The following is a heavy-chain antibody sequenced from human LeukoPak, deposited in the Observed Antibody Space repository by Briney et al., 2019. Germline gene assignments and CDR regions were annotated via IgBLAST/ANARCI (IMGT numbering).Heavy chain of an antibody. Sequence: GGSLRLSCVGSGSTFNGHWLTWVRQAPGRGLEWVASIKEDGRQTHYVDSVKGRFSISRDNSKNTLYLQMNSLRGEDTAVYYCARDPYYYMDVWGKGTTVTVSS. V-gene: IGHV3-7*03. J-gene: IGHJ6*03. CDR1: GSTFNGHW. CDR3: ARDPYYYMDV. CDR2: IKEDGRQT.